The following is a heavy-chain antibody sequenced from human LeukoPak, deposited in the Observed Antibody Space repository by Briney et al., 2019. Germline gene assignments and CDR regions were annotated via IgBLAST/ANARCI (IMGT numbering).Heavy chain of an antibody. Sequence: GASVKVSCKATGYTFTSYGISWVRQAPGQGLEWMGWLNVYNGNTNYAQNLQGRVTMTTDTSTSTAYMELRSLRSDDTAVYYCARDCGADSSTYSYYFDYWGQGTLVTVSP. V-gene: IGHV1-18*01. CDR1: GYTFTSYG. D-gene: IGHD3-22*01. CDR2: LNVYNGNT. CDR3: ARDCGADSSTYSYYFDY. J-gene: IGHJ4*02.